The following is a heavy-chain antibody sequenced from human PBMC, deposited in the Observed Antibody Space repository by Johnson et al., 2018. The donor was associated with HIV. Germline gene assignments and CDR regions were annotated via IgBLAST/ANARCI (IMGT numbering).Heavy chain of an antibody. CDR3: ARDPGYSSFDI. Sequence: VQLVESGGGVVQPGRSLRVSCAASGFTFSSYAMHWVRQAPGKGLEWVANIKQDGSEKYYVDSVKGRFTISRDNAKNSLYLQMSSLRAEDTAVYYCARDPGYSSFDIWGQGAMVIVSS. V-gene: IGHV3-7*03. J-gene: IGHJ3*02. D-gene: IGHD6-13*01. CDR1: GFTFSSYA. CDR2: IKQDGSEK.